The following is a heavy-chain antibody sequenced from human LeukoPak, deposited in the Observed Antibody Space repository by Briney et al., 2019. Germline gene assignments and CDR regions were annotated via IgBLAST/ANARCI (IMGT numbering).Heavy chain of an antibody. D-gene: IGHD3-3*01. J-gene: IGHJ5*02. Sequence: SETLSLTCTVSGGSISSYYWSWIRQPAGKGLEWIGRIYTSGSTNYNPSLKSRVIMSVDTSKNQFSLKLSSVTAADTAVYYCARVMRFLEYGGRRGYNWFDPWGQGTLVTVSS. CDR3: ARVMRFLEYGGRRGYNWFDP. V-gene: IGHV4-4*07. CDR2: IYTSGST. CDR1: GGSISSYY.